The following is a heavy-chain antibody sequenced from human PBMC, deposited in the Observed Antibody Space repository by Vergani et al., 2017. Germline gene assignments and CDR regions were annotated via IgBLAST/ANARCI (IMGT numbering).Heavy chain of an antibody. D-gene: IGHD3-10*01. V-gene: IGHV3-30*01. CDR3: ARVSASLWRPINAFDI. J-gene: IGHJ3*02. CDR1: GFTFSSYA. Sequence: VQLVESGGGLVQPGRSLRLSCAASGFTFSSYAMHWVRQAPGKGLEWVAVISYDGSNKYYADSVKGRFTISRDNSKNTLYLQMNSLRAEDTAVYYCARVSASLWRPINAFDIWGQGTMVTVSS. CDR2: ISYDGSNK.